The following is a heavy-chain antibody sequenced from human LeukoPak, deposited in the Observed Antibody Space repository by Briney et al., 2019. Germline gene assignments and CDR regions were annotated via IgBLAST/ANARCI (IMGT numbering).Heavy chain of an antibody. CDR3: ARTRYYDFWSGYGNYYYYMDV. CDR2: MNPNSGNT. D-gene: IGHD3-3*01. V-gene: IGHV1-8*03. Sequence: ASVKVSCKASGYTFTSYDINWVRQATGQGLEWMGWMNPNSGNTGYAQKFQGRVTITRNTSISTAYMELSSLRSEDTAVYYCARTRYYDFWSGYGNYYYYMDVWGKGTTVTVSS. CDR1: GYTFTSYD. J-gene: IGHJ6*03.